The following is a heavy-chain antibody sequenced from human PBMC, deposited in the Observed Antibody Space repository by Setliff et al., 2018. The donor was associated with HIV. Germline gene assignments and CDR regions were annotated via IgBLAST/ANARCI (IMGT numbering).Heavy chain of an antibody. CDR3: TTEKRGSGAYNFDQ. V-gene: IGHV3-15*01. CDR1: GFTFHNVW. J-gene: IGHJ4*02. Sequence: GESLRLSCAASGFTFHNVWTHWVRQAPGKGLEWFGRIKSRTDGGTTDYSAPVKGRFTISRDDSKNTLYLVMNGLKNEDTALYYCTTEKRGSGAYNFDQRGQGTLVTVSS. D-gene: IGHD5-18*01. CDR2: IKSRTDGGTT.